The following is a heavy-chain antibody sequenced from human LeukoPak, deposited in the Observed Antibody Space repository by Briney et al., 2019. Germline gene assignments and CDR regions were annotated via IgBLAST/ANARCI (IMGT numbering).Heavy chain of an antibody. CDR3: VRDPRWLTPDCTSTSCYENYFDP. CDR2: IYHSGSA. Sequence: SETLSLTCDVSGYSISSGYQWAWIRQSPGKGLEWIGSIYHSGSAHYNPSLRSRVTISVETSKNQFSLKMSSVTAADTAVYYCVRDPRWLTPDCTSTSCYENYFDPWGQGTLVTVSS. D-gene: IGHD2-2*01. J-gene: IGHJ5*02. V-gene: IGHV4-38-2*02. CDR1: GYSISSGYQ.